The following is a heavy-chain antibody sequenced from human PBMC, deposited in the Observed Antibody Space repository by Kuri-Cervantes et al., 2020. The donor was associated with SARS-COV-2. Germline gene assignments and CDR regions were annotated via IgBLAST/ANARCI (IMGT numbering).Heavy chain of an antibody. D-gene: IGHD5-18*01. V-gene: IGHV1-2*02. CDR2: INPNSGGT. Sequence: ASVKVSCKASGYTFTGYYMHWVRQAPGQGLEWMGWINPNSGGTNYAQKFQGRVTMTRGTSTTTIHMELSRLTPDDTAVFYCARDRRTGGYSSGFDLWGQGTLVTVSS. CDR1: GYTFTGYY. CDR3: ARDRRTGGYSSGFDL. J-gene: IGHJ4*02.